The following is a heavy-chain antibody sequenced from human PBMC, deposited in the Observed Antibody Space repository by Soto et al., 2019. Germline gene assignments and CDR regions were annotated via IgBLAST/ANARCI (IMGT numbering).Heavy chain of an antibody. CDR1: GGTFSSYT. CDR2: IIPILGIA. CDR3: ARYGGNGGSGPSGYYGMDV. Sequence: ASVKVSCKASGGTFSSYTISWVRQAPGQGLEWMGRIIPILGIANYAQKFQGRVTITADKSTSTAYMELSSLRSEDTAVYYCARYGGNGGSGPSGYYGMDVWGQGTTVTVSS. V-gene: IGHV1-69*02. D-gene: IGHD3-10*01. J-gene: IGHJ6*02.